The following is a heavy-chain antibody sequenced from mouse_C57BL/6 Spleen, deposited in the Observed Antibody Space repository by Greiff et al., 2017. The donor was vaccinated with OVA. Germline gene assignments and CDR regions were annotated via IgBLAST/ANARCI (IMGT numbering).Heavy chain of an antibody. D-gene: IGHD2-3*01. CDR3: AREDGYYYYYAMDD. Sequence: QVQLQQSGAELVKPGASVKISCKASGYAFSSYWMNWVKQRPGKGLEWIGQIYPGDGDTNYTGKFTGKATLTADKSSSTAYMQLSSLTSEDSAVDFCAREDGYYYYYAMDDWGQGTSVTVSS. CDR1: GYAFSSYW. CDR2: IYPGDGDT. V-gene: IGHV1-80*01. J-gene: IGHJ4*01.